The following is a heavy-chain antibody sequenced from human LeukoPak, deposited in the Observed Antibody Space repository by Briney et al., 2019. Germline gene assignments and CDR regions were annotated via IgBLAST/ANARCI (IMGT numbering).Heavy chain of an antibody. Sequence: GGSLRLSCSASGFTFSTQPMHWVRQAPGKGLEYVSGSSGNGRSTYYADSVKGRFTISRDNSKNTLSLQMNSLRAEDTAVYYCAKSYYYHSGSFDYWGQGTLVTVSS. V-gene: IGHV3-64*04. CDR1: GFTFSTQP. CDR3: AKSYYYHSGSFDY. CDR2: SSGNGRST. D-gene: IGHD3-10*01. J-gene: IGHJ4*02.